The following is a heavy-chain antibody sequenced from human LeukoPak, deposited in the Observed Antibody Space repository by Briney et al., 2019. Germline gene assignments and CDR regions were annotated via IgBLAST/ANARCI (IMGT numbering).Heavy chain of an antibody. CDR2: IYYSGST. CDR1: GGSISSSSYY. V-gene: IGHV4-39*07. CDR3: ARGPELRYVNWLSQYNYYYGLDV. Sequence: SETLSLTCTVSGGSISSSSYYWGWIRQPPGKGLEWIGSIYYSGSTYYNPSLKSRVTISVDTSKNQFSLKLSSVTAADTAVYYCARGPELRYVNWLSQYNYYYGLDVWGQGTTVTVSS. J-gene: IGHJ6*02. D-gene: IGHD3-9*01.